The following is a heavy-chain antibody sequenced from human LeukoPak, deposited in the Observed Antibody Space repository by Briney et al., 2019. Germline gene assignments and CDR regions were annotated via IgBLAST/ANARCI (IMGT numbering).Heavy chain of an antibody. CDR2: IKEDGSVR. Sequence: GGPLRLSCEGSAFIFRGHWMIWVRKPPGKGWEGVASIKEDGSVRQYVDSVKGRFSISRDNTKGSLFLQLNSLRSEDTAVYYCARAYGDYSWSGGMDVWGQGTTVTVS. CDR1: AFIFRGHW. D-gene: IGHD4-17*01. V-gene: IGHV3-7*03. J-gene: IGHJ6*02. CDR3: ARAYGDYSWSGGMDV.